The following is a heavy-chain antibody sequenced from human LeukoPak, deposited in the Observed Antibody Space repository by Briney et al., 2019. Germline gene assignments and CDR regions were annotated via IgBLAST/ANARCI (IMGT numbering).Heavy chain of an antibody. CDR1: GYTFTDYY. D-gene: IGHD1-26*01. J-gene: IGHJ3*01. Sequence: ASVKVSCKASGYTFTDYYMHWVRQAPGQGLEWMGWISPNSGGTNYAQKFQGWVTMTRDTSISTAYMELSRLKSDDTAVYYCARGAWDLPNDAFDVWGQGTMVTVSS. CDR2: ISPNSGGT. CDR3: ARGAWDLPNDAFDV. V-gene: IGHV1-2*04.